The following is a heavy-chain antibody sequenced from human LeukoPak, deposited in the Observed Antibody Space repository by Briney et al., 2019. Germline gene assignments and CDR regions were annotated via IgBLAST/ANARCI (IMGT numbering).Heavy chain of an antibody. V-gene: IGHV3-30-3*01. CDR3: AREPRLIVVVPAAIGGYFQH. J-gene: IGHJ1*01. CDR2: ISYDGSNK. Sequence: GGSLRLSFAASGFTFSSYAMHWVRQAPGKGLEWVAVISYDGSNKYYADSVKGRFTISRDNSKNTLYLQMNSLRAEDTAVYYCAREPRLIVVVPAAIGGYFQHWGQGTLVTVSS. CDR1: GFTFSSYA. D-gene: IGHD2-2*01.